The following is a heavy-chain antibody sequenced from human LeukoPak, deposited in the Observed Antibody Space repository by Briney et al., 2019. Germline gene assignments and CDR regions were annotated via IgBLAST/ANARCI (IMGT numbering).Heavy chain of an antibody. CDR1: GFTFSSYS. D-gene: IGHD4-17*01. Sequence: PGGSLRLSCAASGFTFSSYSMNWVRQAPGKGLEWVSYISSSSSTIYYADSVKGRFTISRDNAKNSLYLQMNSLRAEDTAVYYCAREATVTDYWGQGTLVTVSS. CDR3: AREATVTDY. J-gene: IGHJ4*02. V-gene: IGHV3-48*04. CDR2: ISSSSSTI.